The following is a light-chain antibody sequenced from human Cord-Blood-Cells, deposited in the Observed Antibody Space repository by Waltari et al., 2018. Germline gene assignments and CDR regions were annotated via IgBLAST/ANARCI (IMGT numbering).Light chain of an antibody. CDR1: QSLLHSEGKTY. Sequence: DIVMTQTPLSLSVTPGQPASISCKSSQSLLHSEGKTYLYWYLQKPGQSPQLLDYEVSGRFSGVPDRFSGSGSGAEFTRKISRVEAEDVGVYYCMQGIHLRTFGQGTKVEIK. V-gene: IGKV2-29*02. CDR3: MQGIHLRT. CDR2: EVS. J-gene: IGKJ1*01.